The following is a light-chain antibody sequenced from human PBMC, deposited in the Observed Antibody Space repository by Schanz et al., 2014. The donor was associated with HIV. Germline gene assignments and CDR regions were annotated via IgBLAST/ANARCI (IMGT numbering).Light chain of an antibody. CDR1: SSDVGAYNG. CDR3: SSYTSSSTLV. CDR2: DFA. V-gene: IGLV2-14*03. Sequence: QSVLTQPASVSGSPGQSITISCTGTSSDVGAYNGVSWWQQHPGKAPKLVISDFANRPSGISPRFSASKSDNTASLTISGLQAEDEADYYCSSYTSSSTLVFGGGTKLTVL. J-gene: IGLJ3*02.